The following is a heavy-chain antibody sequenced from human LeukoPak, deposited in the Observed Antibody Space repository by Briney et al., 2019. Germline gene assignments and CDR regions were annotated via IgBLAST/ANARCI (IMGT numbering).Heavy chain of an antibody. CDR3: ARGGYSSSWSRPAAFDP. V-gene: IGHV1-2*02. CDR1: GYTFTSYN. Sequence: ASVKVSCTNSGYTFTSYNMYWVRHAPAQGLEWMGWINPNSGGTNYAQKFQGRVTMTRDTSISTAYMELSRLRSDDTAVYYCARGGYSSSWSRPAAFDPWGQGTLVTVSS. D-gene: IGHD6-13*01. CDR2: INPNSGGT. J-gene: IGHJ5*02.